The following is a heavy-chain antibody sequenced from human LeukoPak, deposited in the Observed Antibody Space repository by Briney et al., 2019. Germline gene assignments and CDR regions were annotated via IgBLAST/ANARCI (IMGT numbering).Heavy chain of an antibody. CDR1: GGSISSSSYY. V-gene: IGHV4-39*07. J-gene: IGHJ6*03. Sequence: SETLSLTCTVSGGSISSSSYYWGWIRQPPGKGLEWIGSIYYSGSTNYNPSLKSRVTMSVDTSKNQFSLKVNSVTPADTAVYYCARYALFDYYMDVWGTGTTVTVSS. CDR3: ARYALFDYYMDV. D-gene: IGHD3-10*02. CDR2: IYYSGST.